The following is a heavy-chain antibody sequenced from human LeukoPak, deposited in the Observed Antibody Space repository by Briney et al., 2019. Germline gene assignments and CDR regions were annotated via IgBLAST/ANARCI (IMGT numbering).Heavy chain of an antibody. Sequence: GGSLRLSCAASGFTFDDYAMHWVRQAPGKGLKWVSGISWNSAFIGYADSVKGRFTISRDNAKNSLYLQMNSLRAEDTALYYCAKGADYGDYDYFDYWGQGTLVTVSS. CDR2: ISWNSAFI. CDR1: GFTFDDYA. D-gene: IGHD4-17*01. J-gene: IGHJ4*02. V-gene: IGHV3-9*01. CDR3: AKGADYGDYDYFDY.